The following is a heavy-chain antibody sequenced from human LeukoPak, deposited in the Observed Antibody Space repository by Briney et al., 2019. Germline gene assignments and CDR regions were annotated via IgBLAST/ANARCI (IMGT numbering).Heavy chain of an antibody. CDR1: GGYISGYY. CDR3: ARDGRGYVDYIDY. CDR2: IHYSGRT. V-gene: IGHV4-59*01. D-gene: IGHD5-12*01. J-gene: IGHJ4*02. Sequence: SETLSLTCTVSGGYISGYYWRWIQQPPGKGLEWIGYIHYSGRTTYNPSLQSRVTISVDTSKNQFSLKLSSVTAADTAVYYCARDGRGYVDYIDYWGQGTLVTVSS.